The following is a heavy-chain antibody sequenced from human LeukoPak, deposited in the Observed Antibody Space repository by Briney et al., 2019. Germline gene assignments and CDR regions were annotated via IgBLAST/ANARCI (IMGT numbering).Heavy chain of an antibody. J-gene: IGHJ4*02. Sequence: SETLSLTCTVSGGSISSYYWSWIRQPPGKGLEWIGYIYYSGSTNYNPSLKSRVTTSVDTSKNQFSLKLSSVTAADTAVYYCARVVRVAGYKVGAKVHFDYWGQGTLVTVSS. D-gene: IGHD1-26*01. V-gene: IGHV4-59*01. CDR3: ARVVRVAGYKVGAKVHFDY. CDR2: IYYSGST. CDR1: GGSISSYY.